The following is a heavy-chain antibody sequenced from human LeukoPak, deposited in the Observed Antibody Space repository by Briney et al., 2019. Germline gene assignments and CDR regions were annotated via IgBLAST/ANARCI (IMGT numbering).Heavy chain of an antibody. V-gene: IGHV3-48*03. CDR3: ARVGYYDSSGPGMIFDY. CDR2: ISSSGSTI. CDR1: GFTFSSYE. D-gene: IGHD3-22*01. Sequence: GGSLRLSCAASGFTFSSYEMNWVRQAPGKGLEWVSYISSSGSTIYYADSVKGRFTISRDNAKNSLYLQMNSLRAEDTAVYYCARVGYYDSSGPGMIFDYWGQGTLVTVSS. J-gene: IGHJ4*02.